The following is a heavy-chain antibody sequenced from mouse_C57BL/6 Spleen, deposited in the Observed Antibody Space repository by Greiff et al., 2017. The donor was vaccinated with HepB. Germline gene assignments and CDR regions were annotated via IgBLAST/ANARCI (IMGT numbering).Heavy chain of an antibody. CDR3: AGLLRAWYFDV. Sequence: EVQVVESGGGLVKPGGSLKLSCAASGFTFSDYGMHWVRQAPEKGLEWVAYISSGSSTIYYADTVKGRFTISRDNAKNTLFLQMTSLRSEDTAMYYCAGLLRAWYFDVWGTGTTVTVSS. D-gene: IGHD1-1*01. J-gene: IGHJ1*03. CDR2: ISSGSSTI. CDR1: GFTFSDYG. V-gene: IGHV5-17*01.